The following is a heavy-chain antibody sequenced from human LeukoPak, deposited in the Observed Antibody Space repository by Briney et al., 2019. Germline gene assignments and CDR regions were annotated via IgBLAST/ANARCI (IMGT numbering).Heavy chain of an antibody. J-gene: IGHJ4*02. V-gene: IGHV4-34*01. CDR1: GGSFSGYY. Sequence: SETLSLTCAVYGGSFSGYYWSWIRQPPGKGLEWIGEINHSGSTNYNPSLKSRVTISVDTSKNQFSLKLSSVTAADTAVYYCARVTGTTSDLDYWGQGTLVTVSS. CDR3: ARVTGTTSDLDY. D-gene: IGHD1-7*01. CDR2: INHSGST.